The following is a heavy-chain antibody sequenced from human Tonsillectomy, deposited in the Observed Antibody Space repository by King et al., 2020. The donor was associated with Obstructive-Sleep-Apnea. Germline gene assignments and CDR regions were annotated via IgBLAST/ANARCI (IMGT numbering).Heavy chain of an antibody. CDR3: ARGARTYDILTGYSRFDY. Sequence: VQLVESGGGLVQPGGSLRLSCAASGFTFSSYSMNWVRQAPGKGLEWVSYISSSSSTIYYSESGKGRFTISRDNAKNSLYLQMNSLRAEDTAVYYCARGARTYDILTGYSRFDYWGQGTLVTVSS. CDR2: ISSSSSTI. J-gene: IGHJ4*02. CDR1: GFTFSSYS. D-gene: IGHD3-9*01. V-gene: IGHV3-48*01.